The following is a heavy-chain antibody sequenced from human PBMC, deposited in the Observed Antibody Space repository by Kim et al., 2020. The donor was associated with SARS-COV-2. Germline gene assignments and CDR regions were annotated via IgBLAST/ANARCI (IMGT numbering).Heavy chain of an antibody. J-gene: IGHJ4*02. V-gene: IGHV3-23*01. D-gene: IGHD3-10*01. CDR1: GFIFTTYG. Sequence: GGSLRLSCAASGFIFTTYGMNWVRQAPGRGLQWVSGISGSGDSTSYADSVKGRFTISRDNSRNNLYLQMNSLRDEDTAVYYCATALTSGPHWGQGNLVT. CDR2: ISGSGDST. CDR3: ATALTSGPH.